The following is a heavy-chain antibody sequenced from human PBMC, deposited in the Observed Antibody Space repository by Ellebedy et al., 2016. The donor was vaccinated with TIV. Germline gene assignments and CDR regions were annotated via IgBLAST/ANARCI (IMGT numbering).Heavy chain of an antibody. J-gene: IGHJ5*02. CDR3: AKITMVRGVITHSPFDP. CDR2: IYPGDSDT. Sequence: GESLKISXKGSGYSFTSYWIGWVRQMPGKGLEWMGIIYPGDSDTRYSPSFQGQVTISADKSISTAYLQWSSLKASDTAMYYCAKITMVRGVITHSPFDPWGQGTLVTVSS. CDR1: GYSFTSYW. V-gene: IGHV5-51*01. D-gene: IGHD3-10*01.